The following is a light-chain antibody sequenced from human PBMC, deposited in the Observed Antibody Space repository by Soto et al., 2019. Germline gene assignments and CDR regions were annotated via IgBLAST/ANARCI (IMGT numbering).Light chain of an antibody. CDR2: EGS. J-gene: IGLJ7*01. CDR3: SAYAGTRVL. Sequence: QSVLTQAASVSGSPGQSITISCSGTGSDVGNYPLVSWYQQHPGKAPKLVIYEGSKRPSGISHRFSGSKSGYTASLTISGLQADDEADYYCSAYAGTRVLFGGGTQLTVL. CDR1: GSDVGNYPL. V-gene: IGLV2-23*01.